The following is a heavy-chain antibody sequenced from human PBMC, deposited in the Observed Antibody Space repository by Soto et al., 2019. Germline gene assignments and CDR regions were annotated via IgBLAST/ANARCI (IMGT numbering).Heavy chain of an antibody. D-gene: IGHD3-10*01. J-gene: IGHJ4*02. CDR3: AADVKTTMVRGVIEFVHNY. Sequence: GASVKVSCKASGFTFTSSAVQWVRQARGQRLEWIGWIVVGSGNTNYAQKFQERVTITRDMSTSTAYMELSSLRSEDTAVYYCAADVKTTMVRGVIEFVHNYWGQGTLVTVPS. V-gene: IGHV1-58*01. CDR1: GFTFTSSA. CDR2: IVVGSGNT.